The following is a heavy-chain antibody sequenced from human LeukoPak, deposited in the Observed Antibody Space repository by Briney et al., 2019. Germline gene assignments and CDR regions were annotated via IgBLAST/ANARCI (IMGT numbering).Heavy chain of an antibody. V-gene: IGHV4-38-2*02. CDR1: GYSISSGYY. J-gene: IGHJ5*02. CDR2: IYHSGST. Sequence: SETLSLTCTVSGYSISSGYYWGWIRQPPGKGLEWIGSIYHSGSTYYNPSLKSRVTISVDTSKNQFSLRLSSVTAADTAVYYCARAIGGIAARPGLRFDPWGQGTLVTVSS. CDR3: ARAIGGIAARPGLRFDP. D-gene: IGHD6-6*01.